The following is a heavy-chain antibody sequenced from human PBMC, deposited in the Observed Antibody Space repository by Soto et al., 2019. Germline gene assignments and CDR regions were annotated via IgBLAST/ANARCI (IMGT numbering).Heavy chain of an antibody. Sequence: QITLKESGPTLVKPTQTLTLTCTFSGFSLSSTRMAVGWIRQPPGKALEWLALIYWDDDKRYSPFLKSRLTITKETPKNPVVLTMSNMDPVDTARYYCAHIVVAGLGYYFDYWGQGTLVTVSS. V-gene: IGHV2-5*02. CDR3: AHIVVAGLGYYFDY. J-gene: IGHJ4*02. CDR2: IYWDDDK. CDR1: GFSLSSTRMA. D-gene: IGHD6-19*01.